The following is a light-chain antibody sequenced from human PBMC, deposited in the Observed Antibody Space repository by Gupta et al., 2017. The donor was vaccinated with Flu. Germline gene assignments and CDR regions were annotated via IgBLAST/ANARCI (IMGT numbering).Light chain of an antibody. J-gene: IGKJ2*01. CDR1: RGRSISRTNKNY. CDR2: GAS. CDR3: QQYDSFPNT. V-gene: IGKV4-1*01. Sequence: SLGERATINCNSSRGRSISRTNKNYLAWHQQKPGQPPRLLISGASSRESGVPDRFGGRGSGTDFTLTISSLQAEDVAIYYCQQYDSFPNTFGQGTKVDIK.